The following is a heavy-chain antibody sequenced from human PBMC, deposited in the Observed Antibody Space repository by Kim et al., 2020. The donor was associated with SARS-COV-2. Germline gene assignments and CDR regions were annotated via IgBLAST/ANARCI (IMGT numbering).Heavy chain of an antibody. Sequence: SETLSLTCTVSGGSISSSSYYWGWIRQPPGKGLEWIGSIYYSGSTYYNPSLKSRVTISVDTSKNQFSLKLSSVTAADTAVYYCARSLGAGPSTIFGVVIIPDSFDMWGKGTMVT. CDR1: GGSISSSSYY. CDR2: IYYSGST. V-gene: IGHV4-39*01. D-gene: IGHD3-3*01. CDR3: ARSLGAGPSTIFGVVIIPDSFDM. J-gene: IGHJ3*02.